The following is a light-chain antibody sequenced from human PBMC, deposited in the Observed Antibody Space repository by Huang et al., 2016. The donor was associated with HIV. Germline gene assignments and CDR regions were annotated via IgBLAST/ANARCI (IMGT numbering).Light chain of an antibody. Sequence: EIVMTQSPATLSVSPGERATLSCRASQSVSNNLAWYQQKPGLAPTLLIYGASTRATGNPARFSGSGSGTRFTLTISSLQSEEFAVYYCQQYNNWPPEYTFGQGTKLEIK. CDR2: GAS. V-gene: IGKV3-15*01. CDR1: QSVSNN. CDR3: QQYNNWPPEYT. J-gene: IGKJ2*01.